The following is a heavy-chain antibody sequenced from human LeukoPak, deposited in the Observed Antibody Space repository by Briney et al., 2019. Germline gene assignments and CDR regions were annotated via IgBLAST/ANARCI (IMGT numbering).Heavy chain of an antibody. D-gene: IGHD3-3*01. Sequence: SETLSLTCTVPGGSISSYYWSWIRQPPAKGLEWIGYIYYSGSTNYNPYLKSRVTISVDTSKNQFSLKLSSVTAADTAVYYCARASILEWLLYRRGGYYFDYWGQGTLVTVSS. J-gene: IGHJ4*02. V-gene: IGHV4-59*01. CDR2: IYYSGST. CDR1: GGSISSYY. CDR3: ARASILEWLLYRRGGYYFDY.